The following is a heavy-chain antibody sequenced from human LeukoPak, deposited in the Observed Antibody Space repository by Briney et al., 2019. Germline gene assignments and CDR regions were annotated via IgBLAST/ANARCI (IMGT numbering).Heavy chain of an antibody. CDR2: IWYDGSNK. Sequence: PGRSLRLSCAASGFTFSSYGMHWVRQAPGKGLEWVAVIWYDGSNKYYADFVKGRFTISRDNSKNTLYLQMNSLRAEDTAVYYCARDRSGPIDYWGQGTLVTVSS. V-gene: IGHV3-33*01. J-gene: IGHJ4*02. CDR3: ARDRSGPIDY. CDR1: GFTFSSYG.